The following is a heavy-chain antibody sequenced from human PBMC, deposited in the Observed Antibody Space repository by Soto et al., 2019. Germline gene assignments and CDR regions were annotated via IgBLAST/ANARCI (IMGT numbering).Heavy chain of an antibody. CDR3: ARARGGITMVRERKNYYYGMDV. J-gene: IGHJ6*02. Sequence: GGSLRLSCAASGFTFTTYAINWVRQAPGKGLEWVSGISGSGTTTYYADSVKGRFTVSRDNAKNSLYLQMNSLRAEDTAVYYCARARGGITMVRERKNYYYGMDVWGQGTTVPVSS. CDR2: ISGSGTTT. D-gene: IGHD3-10*01. CDR1: GFTFTTYA. V-gene: IGHV3-23*01.